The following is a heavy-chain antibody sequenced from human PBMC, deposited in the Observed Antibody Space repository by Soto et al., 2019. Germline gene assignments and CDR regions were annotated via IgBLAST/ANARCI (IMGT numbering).Heavy chain of an antibody. CDR3: AKDPNHYGDQSPVDY. CDR2: ISGSGGST. Sequence: PGGSLRLSCAASGFTFSSYAMSWVRQAPGKGLEWVSAISGSGGSTYYADSVKGRFTISRDNSKNTLYLQMNSLRAEGTAVYYCAKDPNHYGDQSPVDYWGQGTLVTLPS. V-gene: IGHV3-23*01. J-gene: IGHJ4*02. D-gene: IGHD4-17*01. CDR1: GFTFSSYA.